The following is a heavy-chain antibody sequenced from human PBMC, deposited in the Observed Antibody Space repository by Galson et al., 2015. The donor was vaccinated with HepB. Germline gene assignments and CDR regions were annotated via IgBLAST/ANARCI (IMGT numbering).Heavy chain of an antibody. J-gene: IGHJ4*02. Sequence: ETLSLTCTVSGGSISSSSYYWGWIRQPPGKGLEWIGSIYYSGSTYYNPPLKSRVTISVDTSKNQFSLELSSVTAADTAVYYCARALYYYDSSGYYLAPIDFDYWGQGTLVTVSS. CDR2: IYYSGST. V-gene: IGHV4-39*07. CDR3: ARALYYYDSSGYYLAPIDFDY. CDR1: GGSISSSSYY. D-gene: IGHD3-22*01.